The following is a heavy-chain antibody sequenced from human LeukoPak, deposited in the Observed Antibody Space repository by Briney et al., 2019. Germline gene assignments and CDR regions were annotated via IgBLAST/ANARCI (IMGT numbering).Heavy chain of an antibody. Sequence: NLQGRVTVTTDTSTSTAYMELRSLRSDDTAVYYCVRDVGYGDYGHDSWGQGTLVTVSS. CDR3: VRDVGYGDYGHDS. V-gene: IGHV1-18*01. J-gene: IGHJ5*01. D-gene: IGHD4-17*01.